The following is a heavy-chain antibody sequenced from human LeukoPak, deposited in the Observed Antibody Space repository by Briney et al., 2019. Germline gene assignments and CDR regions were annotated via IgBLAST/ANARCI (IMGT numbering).Heavy chain of an antibody. Sequence: GGSLRLSCVASGFTFSHSWMTWVSQAPGKGLEWVGHIKEDGSSQNYADSVKGRFTISRDNAKSSLHLQMNGLRAEDTAMYYCARHHGDYYGMDVWGQGTTVTVSS. D-gene: IGHD3-10*01. CDR2: IKEDGSSQ. V-gene: IGHV3-7*03. CDR3: ARHHGDYYGMDV. J-gene: IGHJ6*02. CDR1: GFTFSHSW.